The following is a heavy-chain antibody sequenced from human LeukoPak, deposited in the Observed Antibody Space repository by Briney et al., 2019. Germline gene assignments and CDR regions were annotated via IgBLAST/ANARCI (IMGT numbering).Heavy chain of an antibody. V-gene: IGHV3-74*03. Sequence: PGGSLRLSCAASGFSFSDYWMHWVRQGPGKGLVWVSRINYDGRTTKYADSVKGRFTISRDNSKNTLYLQMNSLRAEDTAVYYCAKASSSWYGYNWFDPWGQGTLVTVSS. CDR3: AKASSSWYGYNWFDP. CDR2: INYDGRTT. D-gene: IGHD6-13*01. J-gene: IGHJ5*02. CDR1: GFSFSDYW.